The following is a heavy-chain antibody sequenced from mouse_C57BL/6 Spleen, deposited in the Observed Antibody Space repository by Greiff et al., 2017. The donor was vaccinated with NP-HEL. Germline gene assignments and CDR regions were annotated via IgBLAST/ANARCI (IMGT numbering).Heavy chain of an antibody. D-gene: IGHD4-1*01. CDR2: IHPSDSDT. V-gene: IGHV1-74*01. CDR1: GYTFTSYW. Sequence: QVQLQQPGAELVKPGASVKVSCKASGYTFTSYWMHWVKQRPGQGLEWIGRIHPSDSDTNYNQKFKGKATLTVDKSSSTDYRQLSSLTSEDSAVYDCAIPVANWDVEGFAYWGQGTLVTVSA. J-gene: IGHJ3*01. CDR3: AIPVANWDVEGFAY.